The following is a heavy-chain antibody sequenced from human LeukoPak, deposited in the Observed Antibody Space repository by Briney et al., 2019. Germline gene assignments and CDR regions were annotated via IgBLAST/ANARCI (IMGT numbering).Heavy chain of an antibody. CDR3: ARDEPDY. CDR2: IKQDGSVK. Sequence: PGGSLRLSCAASGFTFTDYWMTWVRQAPGKGLEWVANIKQDGSVKYYVESVKGRFTISRDNAQNSLYLQMNSLRAEDTAVYYCARDEPDYWGQGTLVTVSS. J-gene: IGHJ4*02. V-gene: IGHV3-7*01. CDR1: GFTFTDYW.